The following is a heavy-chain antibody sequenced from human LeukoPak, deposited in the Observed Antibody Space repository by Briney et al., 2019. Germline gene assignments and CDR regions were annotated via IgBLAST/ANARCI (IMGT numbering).Heavy chain of an antibody. CDR2: IYISGST. D-gene: IGHD2-15*01. CDR3: ASDRIEVDAFDI. Sequence: SETLSLTCTVSGGSISSASYYWSWIRQPAGKGLEWIGRIYISGSTNYNPSLKSRVTISVDTSKNQFSLKLSSVTAADTAVYYCASDRIEVDAFDIWGQGTMVTVSS. V-gene: IGHV4-61*02. CDR1: GGSISSASYY. J-gene: IGHJ3*02.